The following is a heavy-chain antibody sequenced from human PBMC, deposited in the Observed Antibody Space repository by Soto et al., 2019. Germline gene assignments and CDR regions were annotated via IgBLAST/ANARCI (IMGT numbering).Heavy chain of an antibody. J-gene: IGHJ5*02. Sequence: PWGSLRLSCAASGFTFSSYAMSWVRQAPGKGLEWVSAISGSGGSTYYADSVKGRFTISRDNSKNTLYLQMNSPRAEDTAVYYCATYTGNYDIDPWGQGTLVNVSS. CDR1: GFTFSSYA. V-gene: IGHV3-23*01. CDR2: ISGSGGST. D-gene: IGHD3-9*01. CDR3: ATYTGNYDIDP.